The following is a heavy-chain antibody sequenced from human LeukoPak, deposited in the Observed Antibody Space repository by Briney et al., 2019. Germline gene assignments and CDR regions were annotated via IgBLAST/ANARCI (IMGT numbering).Heavy chain of an antibody. Sequence: GGSLRLSCAASGFTFSSYWMHWVRQAPGKGLVWVSRVNSDGSSTSYADSVKGRFTISRDNAKNTLYLQMNSLRAEDTAVYYCARAAYYHGSGSLGGAQYYFDYWGQGTLVTVSS. CDR2: VNSDGSST. CDR1: GFTFSSYW. V-gene: IGHV3-74*01. D-gene: IGHD3-10*01. J-gene: IGHJ4*02. CDR3: ARAAYYHGSGSLGGAQYYFDY.